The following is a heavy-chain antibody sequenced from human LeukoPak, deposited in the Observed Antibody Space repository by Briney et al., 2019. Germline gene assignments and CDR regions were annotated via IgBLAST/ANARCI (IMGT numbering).Heavy chain of an antibody. J-gene: IGHJ4*02. CDR1: GGSFSGYY. Sequence: PSETLSLTCAVYGGSFSGYYWSWIRQPPGKGLEWIGEINDSGSTNYNPSLKSRVTISLDTSKNQFSLKLSSVTAADTAVYYCANSIDFDYGDYYFDYWGQGALVTISP. V-gene: IGHV4-34*01. D-gene: IGHD4-17*01. CDR2: INDSGST. CDR3: ANSIDFDYGDYYFDY.